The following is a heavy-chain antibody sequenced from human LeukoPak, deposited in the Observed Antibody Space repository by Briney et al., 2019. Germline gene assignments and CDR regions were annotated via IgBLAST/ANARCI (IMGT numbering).Heavy chain of an antibody. J-gene: IGHJ4*02. D-gene: IGHD6-19*01. Sequence: SETLSLTCTVSGGSISSSSTYWGWIRQPPGKGLEWIGSIYYSGSTYYNSSLKSRVTISVATSKNQFSLKLRSVTAADTAVYYCARDAVAGYDYWGQGTLVTVSS. CDR3: ARDAVAGYDY. CDR2: IYYSGST. V-gene: IGHV4-39*07. CDR1: GGSISSSSTY.